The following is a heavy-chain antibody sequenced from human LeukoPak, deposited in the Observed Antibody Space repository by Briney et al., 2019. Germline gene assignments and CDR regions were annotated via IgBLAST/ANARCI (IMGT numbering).Heavy chain of an antibody. V-gene: IGHV3-48*03. CDR3: ATGDDYRTFDY. D-gene: IGHD5-24*01. Sequence: PGGSLRLSCAASEFTFSSYEMNWVPQAPGKGLEWVSYISASGITIYYADSVKGRFTISRDNAKNSLYLQMNSLRAEDTAVYYCATGDDYRTFDYWGQGTLVTVSS. CDR2: ISASGITI. J-gene: IGHJ4*02. CDR1: EFTFSSYE.